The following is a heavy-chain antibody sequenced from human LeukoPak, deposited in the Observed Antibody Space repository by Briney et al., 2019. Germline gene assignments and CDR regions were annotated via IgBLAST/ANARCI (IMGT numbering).Heavy chain of an antibody. Sequence: KPSETLSLTCTVSDGSISNYYWSWIRQPAGKGLEWIGRIYTSGNTNYNPSLKSRVTMSVDTSKNQFSLKLSSVTAADTAVYYCARGRAYDYVWGSYRSISIFDYWGQGTLVTVSS. V-gene: IGHV4-4*07. D-gene: IGHD3-16*02. CDR3: ARGRAYDYVWGSYRSISIFDY. J-gene: IGHJ4*02. CDR1: DGSISNYY. CDR2: IYTSGNT.